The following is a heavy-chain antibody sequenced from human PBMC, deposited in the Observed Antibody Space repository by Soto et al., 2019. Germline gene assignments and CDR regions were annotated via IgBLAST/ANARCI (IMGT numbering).Heavy chain of an antibody. D-gene: IGHD3-10*01. J-gene: IGHJ5*02. V-gene: IGHV4-34*01. CDR3: ARGESGGSGSHWFDP. Sequence: QGQLQQWGAGLVKPSETLSLTCAVYAGSFSGYFWSWIRQPPGKGLEWIGEINHSGSTNYNPSLKRRVTIPVSTSKNQFSLRLTSVTAADTAVYYCARGESGGSGSHWFDPWGQGTLVTVSS. CDR1: AGSFSGYF. CDR2: INHSGST.